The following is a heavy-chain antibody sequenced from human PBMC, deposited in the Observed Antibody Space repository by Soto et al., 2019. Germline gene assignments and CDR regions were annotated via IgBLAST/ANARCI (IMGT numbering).Heavy chain of an antibody. CDR2: IIPLFGRS. Sequence: SVKVSCKTSGGSFGKHAITWVRQAPGQGLEWMGGIIPLFGRSNIPQKFQGRVTVTADESTSTAYMEMTSLTSEDTAVYYCARDPGFCSHGACYGDYYYGMDVWGQGTTVTVSS. J-gene: IGHJ6*02. V-gene: IGHV1-69*13. CDR1: GGSFGKHA. CDR3: ARDPGFCSHGACYGDYYYGMDV. D-gene: IGHD3-16*01.